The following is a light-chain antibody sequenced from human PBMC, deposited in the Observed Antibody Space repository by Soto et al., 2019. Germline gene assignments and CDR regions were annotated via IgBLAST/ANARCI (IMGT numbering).Light chain of an antibody. CDR2: AAS. CDR3: QQSNSTLLT. CDR1: QSISSY. Sequence: DIQMTQSPSSLSASVGDRVTITCRASQSISSYLNWYKQKPGKAPKLMIYAASSLQSGVPSRFSGSGSGTDFTLTISSLQPEDFATYYCQQSNSTLLTFGGGTKVDIK. J-gene: IGKJ4*01. V-gene: IGKV1-39*01.